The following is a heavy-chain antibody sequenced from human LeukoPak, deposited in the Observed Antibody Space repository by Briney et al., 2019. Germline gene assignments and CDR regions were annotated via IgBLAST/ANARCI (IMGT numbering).Heavy chain of an antibody. CDR2: ISGSGGST. Sequence: GGSLRLSCAASGFTFSSYAMSWVRQAPGKGLEWVSAISGSGGSTYYADSVKGRFTISRDNSKNTLYLQMNSLRAEDTAVYYCAKCLGYGGLEYYYGMDVWGQGTTVTVPS. J-gene: IGHJ6*02. D-gene: IGHD3-16*01. CDR3: AKCLGYGGLEYYYGMDV. CDR1: GFTFSSYA. V-gene: IGHV3-23*01.